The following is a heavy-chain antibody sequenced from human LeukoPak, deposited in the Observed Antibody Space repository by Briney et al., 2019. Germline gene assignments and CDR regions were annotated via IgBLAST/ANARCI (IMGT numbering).Heavy chain of an antibody. CDR1: GFTFDDYT. V-gene: IGHV3-43*01. D-gene: IGHD2-2*01. CDR2: MTWDAGTT. J-gene: IGHJ6*03. CDR3: AKGGQTAARDMDV. Sequence: GGSQRLSCAASGFTFDDYTMPWFRKPPGKGLDWVSLMTWDAGTTYYADSVKGRFTISRDNSKNSLYLQMNSLRSEDTALYYCAKGGQTAARDMDVWGKGTTVTVSS.